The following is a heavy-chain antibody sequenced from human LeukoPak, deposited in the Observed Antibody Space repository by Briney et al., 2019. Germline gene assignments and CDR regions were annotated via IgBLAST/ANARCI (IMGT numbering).Heavy chain of an antibody. CDR3: VTNSIGYCSGGNCYQVSDS. CDR2: IYHSGST. J-gene: IGHJ4*02. D-gene: IGHD2-15*01. CDR1: GGSISSGGYY. V-gene: IGHV4-30-2*01. Sequence: SETLSLTCTVSGGSISSGGYYWSWIRQPPGKGLEWIGYIYHSGSTYYNPSPKSRVTISVDRSKNQFSLKLSSVTAADTAVYYCVTNSIGYCSGGNCYQVSDSWGQGSLVTVSS.